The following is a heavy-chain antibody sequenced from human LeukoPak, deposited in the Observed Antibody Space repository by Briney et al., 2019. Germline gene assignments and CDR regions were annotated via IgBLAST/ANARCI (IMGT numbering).Heavy chain of an antibody. CDR2: IHPNSGGT. CDR1: GYTFTGYH. CDR3: ATSGYTYGALDI. J-gene: IGHJ3*02. D-gene: IGHD5-18*01. Sequence: GASVKVSCKASGYTFTGYHIHWVRQAPGQGLEWMGWIHPNSGGTNYAQKFQGWVTMTRDTSISTAYMELSRLRSDDTAMYYCATSGYTYGALDIWGQGTMVTVSS. V-gene: IGHV1-2*04.